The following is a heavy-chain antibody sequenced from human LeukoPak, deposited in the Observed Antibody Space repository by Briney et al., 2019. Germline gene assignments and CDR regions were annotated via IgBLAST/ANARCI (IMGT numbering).Heavy chain of an antibody. CDR1: DGSISSYY. CDR3: ARYYYYGMDV. V-gene: IGHV4-59*01. CDR2: IYYSGST. Sequence: PSETLSLTCTVCDGSISSYYWSWIRQPPGKGLEGIGYIYYSGSTNYNPSLKSRVTISVDTSKNQFSLKLSSVTAADTAVYYCARYYYYGMDVWGQGTTVTVSS. J-gene: IGHJ6*02.